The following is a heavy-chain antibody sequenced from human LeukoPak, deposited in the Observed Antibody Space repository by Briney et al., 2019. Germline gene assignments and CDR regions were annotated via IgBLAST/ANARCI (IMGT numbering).Heavy chain of an antibody. CDR3: ARSYASSGLDH. D-gene: IGHD3-16*01. CDR1: GYSITSIYY. CDR2: IHHSGDT. J-gene: IGHJ4*02. Sequence: KPSETLSLTCTVSGYSITSIYYWGWIRQPPGKGLEWIGSIHHSGDTAYNPSLKSRVTISVDTSKSQFSLKLSSVTAADTAVYYCARSYASSGLDHWGQGTLVTLSS. V-gene: IGHV4-38-2*02.